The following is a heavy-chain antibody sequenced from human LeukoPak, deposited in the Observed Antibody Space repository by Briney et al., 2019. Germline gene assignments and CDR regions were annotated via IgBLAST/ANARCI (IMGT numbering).Heavy chain of an antibody. CDR2: ISDNGGYT. D-gene: IGHD2-15*01. CDR1: GFTFSSYA. V-gene: IGHV3-23*01. CDR3: AKQLGYCSDGSCYFPY. Sequence: GGSLRLSCAASGFTFSSYAMHWVRQAPGKGLEWVSAISDNGGYTYYADSVQGRFTISRDNSKSTLCLQMNSLRAEDTAVYYCAKQLGYCSDGSCYFPYWGQGTLVTVSS. J-gene: IGHJ4*02.